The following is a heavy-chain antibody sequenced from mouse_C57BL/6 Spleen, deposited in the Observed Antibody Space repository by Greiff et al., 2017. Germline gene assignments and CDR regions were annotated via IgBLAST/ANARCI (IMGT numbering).Heavy chain of an antibody. CDR3: TREYFDV. CDR2: ISSGSDYI. CDR1: GFTFSSYA. V-gene: IGHV5-9-1*02. Sequence: EVQGVESGEGLVKPGGSLKLSCAASGFTFSSYAMSWVRQTPEKRLEWVAYISSGSDYIYYADPVKGRFTISRDNARNTLYLQMSSLKSEDTAMYYCTREYFDVWGTGTTVTVSS. J-gene: IGHJ1*03.